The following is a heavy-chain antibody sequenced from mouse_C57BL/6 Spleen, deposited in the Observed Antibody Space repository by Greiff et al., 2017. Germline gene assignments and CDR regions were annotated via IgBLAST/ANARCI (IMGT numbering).Heavy chain of an antibody. V-gene: IGHV1-85*01. CDR2: IYPRDGST. CDR3: SRKGPYYYGSSSWFAY. D-gene: IGHD1-1*01. CDR1: GYTFTSYD. J-gene: IGHJ3*01. Sequence: QVQLQQSGPELVKPGASVKLSCKASGYTFTSYDINWVKQRPGQGLEWIGWIYPRDGSTKYNEQFKGKATLTVDTSSSTAYMELHSLTSEDSAVYFCSRKGPYYYGSSSWFAYWGQGTLVTVSA.